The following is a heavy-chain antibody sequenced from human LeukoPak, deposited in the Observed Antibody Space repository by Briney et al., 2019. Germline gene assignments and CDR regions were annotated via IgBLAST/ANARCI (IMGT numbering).Heavy chain of an antibody. CDR1: GGSISSSSYY. Sequence: SETLSLTCTVSGGSISSSSYYWGWIRQPPGKGLEWIGSIYYRGSTYYNPSLKSRVTISVDTSKNQFSPKLSSVTAADTAVYYCARRGRYGYYFDYWGQGTLVTVSS. D-gene: IGHD1-26*01. J-gene: IGHJ4*02. CDR3: ARRGRYGYYFDY. V-gene: IGHV4-39*01. CDR2: IYYRGST.